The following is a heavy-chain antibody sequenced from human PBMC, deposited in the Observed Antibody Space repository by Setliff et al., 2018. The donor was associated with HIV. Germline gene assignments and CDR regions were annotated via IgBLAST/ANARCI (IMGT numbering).Heavy chain of an antibody. CDR1: GVSISDHY. CDR3: ARGLSFYDPGGFDY. CDR2: IYSSGTT. J-gene: IGHJ4*02. Sequence: SETLSLTCFVSGVSISDHYWGWIRQPPGKGLEWIGYIYSSGTTQYNPSVESRVTMSLDTSKNQFSLKLRSVTAADTAVYYCARGLSFYDPGGFDYWGKGTLVTVSS. V-gene: IGHV4-4*09. D-gene: IGHD3-22*01.